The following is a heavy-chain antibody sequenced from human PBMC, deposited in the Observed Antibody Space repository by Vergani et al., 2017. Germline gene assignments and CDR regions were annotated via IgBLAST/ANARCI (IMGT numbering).Heavy chain of an antibody. Sequence: QVALKASGPALVKPTQTLTLTCPFSGFSLSTIGMRVSWIRPPPGKALEWLERIDWDDDKFYSTSLKTRLTISKDTSKNQVVLTMTNMHPVDTATYYCARSSNSGSTGVDYWGQGTLVTVSS. J-gene: IGHJ4*02. V-gene: IGHV2-70*04. CDR1: GFSLSTIGMR. CDR3: ARSSNSGSTGVDY. CDR2: IDWDDDK. D-gene: IGHD7-27*01.